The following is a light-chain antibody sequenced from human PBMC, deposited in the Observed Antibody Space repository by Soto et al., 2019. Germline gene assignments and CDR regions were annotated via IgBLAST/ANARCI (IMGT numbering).Light chain of an antibody. CDR2: EGI. Sequence: QSALTQPPSASGSPGQSVTISCSGTSSDVGGYNSVSWYQQHPGKAPKLMIYEGIKRPSGVPDRFSGSKSGNTASLTVSGLQAEDEADYYCGSYGGSNNLLFGGGTKLTVL. V-gene: IGLV2-8*01. CDR1: SSDVGGYNS. CDR3: GSYGGSNNLL. J-gene: IGLJ2*01.